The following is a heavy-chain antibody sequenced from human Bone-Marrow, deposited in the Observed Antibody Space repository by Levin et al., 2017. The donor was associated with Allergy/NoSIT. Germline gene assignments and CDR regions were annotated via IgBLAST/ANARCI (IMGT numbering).Heavy chain of an antibody. CDR3: ASSLAYCSSASCYELDY. CDR2: VYYSGST. CDR1: GGSISSYY. Sequence: PSETLSLTCTVSGGSISSYYWSWIRQPPGKGLEWIGYVYYSGSTNYNPALKSRVTISIDTSKNQFSLKLRSLTAADTAVYYCASSLAYCSSASCYELDYWGQGTLVTVSS. D-gene: IGHD2-2*01. J-gene: IGHJ4*02. V-gene: IGHV4-59*08.